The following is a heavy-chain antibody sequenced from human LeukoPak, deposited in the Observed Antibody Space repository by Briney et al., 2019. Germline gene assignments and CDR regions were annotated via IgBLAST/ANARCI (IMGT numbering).Heavy chain of an antibody. Sequence: ASVKVSFKASGYTFTSYGISWVRQAPGQGLEWMGWISAYNGNTNYAQKLQGRVTMTTDTSTSTAYMELRSLRSDDTAVYYCARVEDDFWSGYYWADWGQGTLVTVSS. CDR3: ARVEDDFWSGYYWAD. CDR1: GYTFTSYG. CDR2: ISAYNGNT. D-gene: IGHD3-3*01. J-gene: IGHJ4*02. V-gene: IGHV1-18*01.